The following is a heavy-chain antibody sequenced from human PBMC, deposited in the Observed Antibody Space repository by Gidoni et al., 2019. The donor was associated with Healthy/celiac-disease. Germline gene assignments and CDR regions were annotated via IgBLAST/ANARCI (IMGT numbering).Heavy chain of an antibody. D-gene: IGHD3-22*01. V-gene: IGHV4-34*01. J-gene: IGHJ4*02. CDR1: GGSFSGYY. CDR3: ARTYYYDSSGYYPPHFDY. Sequence: QVQLQQWGAGLLKPSETLSLTCAVYGGSFSGYYWSWIRQPPGKGLEWIGEINHSGSTNYNPSLKSRVTISVDTSKNQFSLKLSSVTAADTAVYYCARTYYYDSSGYYPPHFDYWGQGTLVTVSS. CDR2: INHSGST.